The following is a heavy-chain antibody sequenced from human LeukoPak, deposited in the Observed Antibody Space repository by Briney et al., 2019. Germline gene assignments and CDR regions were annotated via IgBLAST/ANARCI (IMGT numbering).Heavy chain of an antibody. CDR3: ARERTGSSSWYQDY. Sequence: PGGSLRLSCAASEFTFSNFCMSWVRQAPGKGLEWVANIKQDGSEKYYVDSVKGRFTISRDNAKNSLYLQMNGLRAEDTAVYYCARERTGSSSWYQDYWGQGTLVTVSS. J-gene: IGHJ4*02. V-gene: IGHV3-7*03. CDR2: IKQDGSEK. CDR1: EFTFSNFC. D-gene: IGHD6-13*01.